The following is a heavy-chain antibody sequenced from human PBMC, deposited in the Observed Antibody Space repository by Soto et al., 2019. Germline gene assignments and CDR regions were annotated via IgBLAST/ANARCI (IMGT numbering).Heavy chain of an antibody. J-gene: IGHJ6*02. D-gene: IGHD3-9*01. Sequence: QVHLVESGGGVVQPGRSLRLSCAASGFIFSGYGMHWVRQAPGKGLEWVAVISYDGSDKYFTDSVKGRFTISRDNSKNTLYLQMDSLRAEDTAVYYCSKNRVFYDILTGQYEIGYHGMDVWGQGTTVTVSS. CDR1: GFIFSGYG. V-gene: IGHV3-30*18. CDR3: SKNRVFYDILTGQYEIGYHGMDV. CDR2: ISYDGSDK.